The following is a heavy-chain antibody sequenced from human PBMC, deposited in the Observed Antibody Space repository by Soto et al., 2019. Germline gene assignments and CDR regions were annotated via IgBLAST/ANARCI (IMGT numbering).Heavy chain of an antibody. Sequence: PSETLSLTCTVSGGSISSYYWSWIRQPPGKGLEWIGYIYYSGSTNYNPSLKSRVTISVDTSKNQFSLKLSSVTAADTALYYCAISLIAGTTVAYWGPGTQVTVSS. J-gene: IGHJ4*02. V-gene: IGHV4-59*08. CDR2: IYYSGST. D-gene: IGHD6-13*01. CDR3: AISLIAGTTVAY. CDR1: GGSISSYY.